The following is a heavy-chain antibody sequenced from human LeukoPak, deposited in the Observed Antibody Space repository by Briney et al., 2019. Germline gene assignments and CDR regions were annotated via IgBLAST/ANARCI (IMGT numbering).Heavy chain of an antibody. V-gene: IGHV3-48*04. CDR3: ARSPIGYYGSGSYWGAYFDY. CDR1: GFTFNTYG. J-gene: IGHJ4*02. D-gene: IGHD3-10*01. CDR2: ISGSGGAT. Sequence: GGTLRLSCAASGFTFNTYGMSWVRQAPGKGLEWVSGISGSGGATYYADSVKGRFTISRDNAKNSLYLQMNSLRAEDTAVYYCARSPIGYYGSGSYWGAYFDYWGQGTLVTVSS.